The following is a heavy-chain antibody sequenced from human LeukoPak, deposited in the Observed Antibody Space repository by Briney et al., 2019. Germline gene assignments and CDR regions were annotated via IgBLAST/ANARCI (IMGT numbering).Heavy chain of an antibody. Sequence: GASVKVSCKASGYTFTSYGISWVRQAPGQGLEWMGWISAYNGNTNYAQKLQGRVTMTTDTSTSTAYMELRSLRSDDTAVYYCAREVNTMIVVVITDDTYGMDVWGQGTTVTVSS. CDR1: GYTFTSYG. CDR2: ISAYNGNT. J-gene: IGHJ6*02. CDR3: AREVNTMIVVVITDDTYGMDV. D-gene: IGHD3-22*01. V-gene: IGHV1-18*01.